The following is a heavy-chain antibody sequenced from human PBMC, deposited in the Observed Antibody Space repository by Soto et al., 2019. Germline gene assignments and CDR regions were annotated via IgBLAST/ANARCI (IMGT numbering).Heavy chain of an antibody. Sequence: PSETLSLTCAVYGGSFSGYYWSWIRQPPGKGLEWIGEINHSGSTNYNPSLKSRVTISVDTSKNQFSLKLSSVTAADTAVYYCARKTAELIPATTTWSWNWDNWFDPWGQGTLVTVS. CDR3: ARKTAELIPATTTWSWNWDNWFDP. CDR1: GGSFSGYY. V-gene: IGHV4-34*01. CDR2: INHSGST. J-gene: IGHJ5*02. D-gene: IGHD1-1*01.